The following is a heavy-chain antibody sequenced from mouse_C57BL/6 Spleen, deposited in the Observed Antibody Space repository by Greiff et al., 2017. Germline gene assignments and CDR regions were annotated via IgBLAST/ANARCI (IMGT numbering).Heavy chain of an antibody. V-gene: IGHV8-12*01. J-gene: IGHJ3*01. Sequence: QVTLKESGPGILQSSQTLSLTCSFSGFSLSTSGMGVSWIRQPSGKGLEWLAHNYWDDDKRYNPSLKSRLTISKDTSRNQVFLKITSVDTADTATYYCARGDDDGYYAWFAYWGQGTLVTVSA. D-gene: IGHD2-3*01. CDR1: GFSLSTSGMG. CDR3: ARGDDDGYYAWFAY. CDR2: NYWDDDK.